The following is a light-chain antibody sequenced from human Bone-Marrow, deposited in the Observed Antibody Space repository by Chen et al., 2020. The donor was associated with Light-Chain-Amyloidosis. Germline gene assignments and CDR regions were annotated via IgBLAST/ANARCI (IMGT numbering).Light chain of an antibody. CDR2: QAT. V-gene: IGLV3-25*03. J-gene: IGLJ3*02. CDR1: ALPKQY. Sequence: SYELTQPPSVSVSPGQTARVTCSGDALPKQYAYWYQQKPGQAPVLVIYQATERPSGIPERFSGSSSGTTVTLTISGVQAEDEADYYCQSADSSGTYWVFGGGTELTGL. CDR3: QSADSSGTYWV.